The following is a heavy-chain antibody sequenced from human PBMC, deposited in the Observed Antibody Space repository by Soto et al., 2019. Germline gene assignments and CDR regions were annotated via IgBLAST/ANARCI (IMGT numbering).Heavy chain of an antibody. V-gene: IGHV4-39*01. CDR2: IYYSGST. D-gene: IGHD6-6*01. CDR3: ASGEYSSSSDFPKVGSQKMYNWFDP. Sequence: LSLTCTVSGGSISSSSYYWGWIRQPPGKGLEWIGSIYYSGSTYYNPSLKSRVTISVDTSKNQFSLKLSSVTAADTAVYYCASGEYSSSSDFPKVGSQKMYNWFDPWGQGTLVTVSS. CDR1: GGSISSSSYY. J-gene: IGHJ5*02.